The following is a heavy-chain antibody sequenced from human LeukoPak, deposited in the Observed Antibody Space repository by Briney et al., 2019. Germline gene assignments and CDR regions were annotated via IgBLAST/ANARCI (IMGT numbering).Heavy chain of an antibody. V-gene: IGHV1-69*01. CDR2: IIPVFGTA. Sequence: ASVKVSCKASGGTFSSYAISWMRQAPGQGLEWMGGIIPVFGTANYAQKFQGRVTITADESTSTAYMELSSLRSEDTAVYYCARVQQLVWFDPWGQGTLVTVSS. D-gene: IGHD6-13*01. CDR1: GGTFSSYA. CDR3: ARVQQLVWFDP. J-gene: IGHJ5*02.